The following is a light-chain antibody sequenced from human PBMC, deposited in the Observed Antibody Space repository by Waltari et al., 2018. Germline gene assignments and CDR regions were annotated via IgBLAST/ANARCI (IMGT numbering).Light chain of an antibody. V-gene: IGKV1-39*01. CDR1: QSIGDY. J-gene: IGKJ4*01. CDR2: AAS. CDR3: QQGYRTPLT. Sequence: DIHMTQSPSSLSASVGDRVTIPCRASQSIGDYLNWYQQKPGKAPKVLIYAASSLQSGVPSRFSGSGSGTDFTLTISTLQPEDFATYYCQQGYRTPLTFGGGTKVEIK.